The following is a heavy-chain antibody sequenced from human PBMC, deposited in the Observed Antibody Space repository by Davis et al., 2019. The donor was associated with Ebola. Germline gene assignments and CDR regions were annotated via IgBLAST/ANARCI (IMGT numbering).Heavy chain of an antibody. CDR3: ARDVY. V-gene: IGHV3-7*01. Sequence: GESLKISCAASGFKFDDFAMHWVRQAPGKGLEWVANIKEDGTERDYGHSVKGRFTISRDDATNSLYLQMNNLRAEDTAVYYCARDVYWGQGILVTVSS. CDR1: GFKFDDFA. CDR2: IKEDGTER. J-gene: IGHJ4*02.